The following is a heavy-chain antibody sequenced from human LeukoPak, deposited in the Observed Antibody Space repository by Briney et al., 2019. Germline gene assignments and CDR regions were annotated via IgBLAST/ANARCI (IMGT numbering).Heavy chain of an antibody. CDR2: ISSSGSTI. CDR1: GLTFSDYY. D-gene: IGHD3-22*01. Sequence: GGSLRLSCAASGLTFSDYYMSWIRQAPGKGLEWVSYISSSGSTIYYADSVKGRFTISRDNAKNSLYLQMNSLRAEDTAVYYCARSTNYDSSGYYHDYWGQGTLVTVSS. V-gene: IGHV3-11*04. CDR3: ARSTNYDSSGYYHDY. J-gene: IGHJ4*02.